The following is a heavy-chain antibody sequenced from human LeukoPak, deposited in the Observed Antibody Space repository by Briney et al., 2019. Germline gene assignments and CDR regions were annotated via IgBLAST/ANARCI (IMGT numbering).Heavy chain of an antibody. V-gene: IGHV3-23*01. D-gene: IGHD2/OR15-2a*01. Sequence: GGSLRLSCAASGFTFPSYAMSWVRQAPGKGLEWVSVISGSGGSTYYADSVKGRFTISRDNSKNTLFLQMNSLRAEDTALYYRAKVIEGYYYMDVWGKGTTVTVSS. CDR2: ISGSGGST. CDR3: AKVIEGYYYMDV. J-gene: IGHJ6*03. CDR1: GFTFPSYA.